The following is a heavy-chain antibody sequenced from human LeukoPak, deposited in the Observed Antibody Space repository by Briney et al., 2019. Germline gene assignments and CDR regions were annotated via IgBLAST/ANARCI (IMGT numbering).Heavy chain of an antibody. Sequence: GESLKISCKGSGYSFTSYWIGWVRQMPGKGLEWMGIIYPGDSDTRYSPSFQGQVTISADKSISTAYLQWSSLKASDTAMYYCATQAVGDSSGYGRHSDAFDIWGQGTMVTVSS. CDR1: GYSFTSYW. V-gene: IGHV5-51*01. D-gene: IGHD3-22*01. CDR3: ATQAVGDSSGYGRHSDAFDI. J-gene: IGHJ3*02. CDR2: IYPGDSDT.